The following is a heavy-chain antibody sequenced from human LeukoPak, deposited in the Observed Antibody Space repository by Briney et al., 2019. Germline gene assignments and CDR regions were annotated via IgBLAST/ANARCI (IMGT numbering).Heavy chain of an antibody. CDR2: ISYDGSNK. J-gene: IGHJ6*03. D-gene: IGHD3-10*01. CDR3: ASESITMVRGVIHQDEYYYYYMDV. V-gene: IGHV3-30*03. Sequence: GSLRLSCAASGFTFSSYGMHWVRQAPGKGLEWVAVISYDGSNKYYADSVKGRFTISRDNSKNTLYLQMNSLRAEDTAVYYCASESITMVRGVIHQDEYYYYYMDVWGKGTTVTVSS. CDR1: GFTFSSYG.